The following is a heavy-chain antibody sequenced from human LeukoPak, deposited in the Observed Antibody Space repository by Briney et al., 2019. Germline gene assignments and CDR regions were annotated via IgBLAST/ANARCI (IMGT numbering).Heavy chain of an antibody. CDR2: ISGSGGST. CDR1: GFTFSSYA. D-gene: IGHD3-9*01. CDR3: AKSQLRYFDWLSGFDY. J-gene: IGHJ4*02. V-gene: IGHV3-23*01. Sequence: GGSLRLSCAATGFTFSSYAMSWVRQAPGKGLEWVSGISGSGGSTDYADSVKGRFTIPRDNSKNILYLQMNSLRAEDTAVYYCAKSQLRYFDWLSGFDYWGQGTLVTVSS.